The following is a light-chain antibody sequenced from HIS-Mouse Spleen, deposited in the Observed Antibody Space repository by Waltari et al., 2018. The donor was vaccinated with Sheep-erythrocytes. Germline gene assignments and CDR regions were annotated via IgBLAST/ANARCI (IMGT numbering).Light chain of an antibody. Sequence: QSALTQPASVSGSPGQSITISCTCTSSDVGGYNYVPWYQQHPGKAPKLMIYEVSKRPSGVSNRFSGSKSGNTASLTISGLQAEDEADYYCCSYAGSYNHVFGTGTKVTVL. CDR2: EVS. CDR3: CSYAGSYNHV. J-gene: IGLJ1*01. CDR1: SSDVGGYNY. V-gene: IGLV2-14*01.